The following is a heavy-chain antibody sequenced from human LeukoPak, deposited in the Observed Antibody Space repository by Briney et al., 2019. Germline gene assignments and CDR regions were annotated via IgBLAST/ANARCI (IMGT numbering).Heavy chain of an antibody. CDR2: IYYSGST. V-gene: IGHV4-30-4*08. D-gene: IGHD5-24*01. CDR1: GGSISSSSYY. Sequence: SETLSLTCTVSGGSISSSSYYWGWIRQPPGKGLEWIGYIYYSGSTYYNPSLKSRVTVSVDTSKNQFSLKLSSVTAADTAVYYCARASEWWLQLRDAFDIWGQGTMVTVSS. CDR3: ARASEWWLQLRDAFDI. J-gene: IGHJ3*02.